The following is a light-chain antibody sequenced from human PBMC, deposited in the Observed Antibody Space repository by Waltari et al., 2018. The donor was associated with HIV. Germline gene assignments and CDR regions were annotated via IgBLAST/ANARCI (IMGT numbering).Light chain of an antibody. CDR2: EVT. J-gene: IGLJ2*01. CDR3: SSYAGGNNLV. CDR1: SSDVGGYNF. V-gene: IGLV2-8*01. Sequence: QSALTQPPSASGSPGQSVPISCTGTSSDVGGYNFVSWYQQHPGKAPKRMIFEVTKRPSGVPARFSGSKTGNTASLTVSGLQADDEGDYYCSSYAGGNNLVFGGGTKLTVL.